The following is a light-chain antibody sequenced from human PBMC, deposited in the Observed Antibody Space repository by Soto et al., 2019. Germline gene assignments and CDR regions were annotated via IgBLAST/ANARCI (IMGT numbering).Light chain of an antibody. CDR3: VAWDDSLNAVV. CDR1: SSDIGSNT. V-gene: IGLV1-44*01. J-gene: IGLJ2*01. CDR2: SNN. Sequence: SVLTQPPSASGTPGQMVVICLSGISSDIGSNTVNWYQQFPGTAPRLLIYSNNQRPSGVPDRFSGSKSDTSASLAISGLQSEDETEFYCVAWDDSLNAVVFGGGTKVTVL.